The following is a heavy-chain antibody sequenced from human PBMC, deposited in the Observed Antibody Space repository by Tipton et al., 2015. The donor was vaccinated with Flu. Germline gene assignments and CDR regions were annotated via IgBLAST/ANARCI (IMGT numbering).Heavy chain of an antibody. CDR1: GGSVSGHY. J-gene: IGHJ4*02. CDR3: ARVLPGHFGEGYFFDY. CDR2: IYSSGST. D-gene: IGHD3-10*01. Sequence: TLSLTCAVYGGSVSGHYWSWIRQPPGKGLEWIGYIYSSGSTTYNPSLKSRVSMSADTSMNQFSLRLNSMTAADTAIYYCARVLPGHFGEGYFFDYWGQGALVTVSS. V-gene: IGHV4-59*02.